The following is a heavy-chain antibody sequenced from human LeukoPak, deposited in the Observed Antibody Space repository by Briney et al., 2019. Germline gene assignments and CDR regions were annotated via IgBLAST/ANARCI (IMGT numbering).Heavy chain of an antibody. CDR3: ARGLGYYDSSVGFDY. CDR1: GFTFSSYW. Sequence: GGSLRLSCAASGFTFSSYWMSWVRQAPGKGLEWVANIKQDGSEKYYVDSVKGRFTISRDNAKNSLYLQMNSLRAEDTAVYYCARGLGYYDSSVGFDYWGQGTLVTVSS. CDR2: IKQDGSEK. V-gene: IGHV3-7*01. J-gene: IGHJ4*02. D-gene: IGHD3-22*01.